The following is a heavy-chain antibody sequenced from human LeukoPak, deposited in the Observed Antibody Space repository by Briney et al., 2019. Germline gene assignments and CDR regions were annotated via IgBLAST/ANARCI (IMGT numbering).Heavy chain of an antibody. CDR3: ARAPDTAIPYYYMDV. Sequence: TSGTLSLTCAVSGDSISSINWWTWVRLSPEKGLEWIGEIHHSGKTNYNPSLKSRVNISLDKSKNHFSLRVNSVAAADTAIYYCARAPDTAIPYYYMDVWGKGTTVTVSS. CDR2: IHHSGKT. D-gene: IGHD5-18*01. V-gene: IGHV4-4*02. CDR1: GDSISSINW. J-gene: IGHJ6*03.